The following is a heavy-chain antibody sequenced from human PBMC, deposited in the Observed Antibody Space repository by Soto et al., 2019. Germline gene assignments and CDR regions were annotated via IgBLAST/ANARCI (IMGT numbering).Heavy chain of an antibody. Sequence: SETLSLTCTVSGDTSTSYYWGWIRQAPGKGLEWIGHIHNSGTSTHNPSLNGRVTISIDMSKKQFSLKLTSLTSADTAVYYCARDFYDSVGYTWFDSWSQGTLVTAPQ. CDR2: IHNSGTS. J-gene: IGHJ5*01. D-gene: IGHD3-22*01. V-gene: IGHV4-59*01. CDR1: GDTSTSYY. CDR3: ARDFYDSVGYTWFDS.